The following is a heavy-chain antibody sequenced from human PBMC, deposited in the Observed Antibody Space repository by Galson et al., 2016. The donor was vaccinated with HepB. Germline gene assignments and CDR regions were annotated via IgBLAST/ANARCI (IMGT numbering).Heavy chain of an antibody. CDR3: GRDHSVVLTTAYNWFDP. Sequence: LRLSCAASGFAFGSHWMHWVRQVPGKGLVWVSRINSDGTISSYADSAKGRFTISRDNAKNTLYLQMNRLRVEDTAVYYCGRDHSVVLTTAYNWFDPWGQGTLVTVSS. CDR2: INSDGTIS. V-gene: IGHV3-74*01. J-gene: IGHJ5*02. D-gene: IGHD4-23*01. CDR1: GFAFGSHW.